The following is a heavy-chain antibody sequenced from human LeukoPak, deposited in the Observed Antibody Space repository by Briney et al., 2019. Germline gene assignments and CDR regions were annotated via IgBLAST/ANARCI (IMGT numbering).Heavy chain of an antibody. Sequence: SQTLSLTCTVSGGSISSGSYCWSWIRQPAGKGLEWIGRIYTSGSTNYNPSLKSRVTISVDTSKNQFSLKLSSVTAADTAVYYCARGSAGILRSDAFDIWGQGTMVTVSS. J-gene: IGHJ3*02. CDR3: ARGSAGILRSDAFDI. V-gene: IGHV4-61*02. CDR2: IYTSGST. D-gene: IGHD3-10*02. CDR1: GGSISSGSYC.